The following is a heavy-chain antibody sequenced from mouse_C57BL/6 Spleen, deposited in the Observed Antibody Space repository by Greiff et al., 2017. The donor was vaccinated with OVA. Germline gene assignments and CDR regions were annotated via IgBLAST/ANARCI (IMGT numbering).Heavy chain of an antibody. V-gene: IGHV5-17*01. CDR2: ISSGSSTI. J-gene: IGHJ1*03. CDR1: GFTFSDYG. CDR3: AMELRRYFDV. D-gene: IGHD2-4*01. Sequence: EVMLVESGGGLVKPGGSLKLSCAASGFTFSDYGMHWVRQAPEKGLEWVAYISSGSSTIYYADTVKGRFTISRDNAKNTLFLQMTSLRSEDTAMYYWAMELRRYFDVWGTGTTVTVSS.